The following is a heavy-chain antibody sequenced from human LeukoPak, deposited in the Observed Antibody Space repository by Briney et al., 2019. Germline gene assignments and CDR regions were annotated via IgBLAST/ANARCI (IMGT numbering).Heavy chain of an antibody. CDR3: ARGRRMGAAGFDWFTY. J-gene: IGHJ4*02. CDR1: GFTLINYG. Sequence: GGSLRLSCAASGFTLINYGMHWVRQAPGKGLEWVAVISFDGIKTYYADSVKGRFTISRDNSKNTLDLRMSSLRGEDNAVYYCARGRRMGAAGFDWFTYWGQGALVTVSS. D-gene: IGHD3-9*01. V-gene: IGHV3-30*03. CDR2: ISFDGIKT.